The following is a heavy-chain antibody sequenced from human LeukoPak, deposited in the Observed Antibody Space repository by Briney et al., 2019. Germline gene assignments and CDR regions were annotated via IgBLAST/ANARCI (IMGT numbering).Heavy chain of an antibody. V-gene: IGHV4-59*01. CDR1: GGSISSYY. D-gene: IGHD6-13*01. J-gene: IGHJ4*02. CDR2: IYYSGST. Sequence: SSETLSLTCTVSGGSISSYYWSWIRQPPGKGLEWIGYIYYSGSTNYNPSLKSRVTISVDTSKNQFSLKLSSVTAADTAVYYCARVGTAAEGYFDYWGQGTLVTVSS. CDR3: ARVGTAAEGYFDY.